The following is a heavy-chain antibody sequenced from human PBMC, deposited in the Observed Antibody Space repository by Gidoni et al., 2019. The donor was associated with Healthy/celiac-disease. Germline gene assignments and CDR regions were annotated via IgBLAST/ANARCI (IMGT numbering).Heavy chain of an antibody. CDR1: GYTCSSYA. CDR3: AKDESGFSSGWYDY. CDR2: ISGSGCST. V-gene: IGHV3-23*01. Sequence: EVQQWESGGGLVKPGGGLRLSGGASGYTCSSYAMSWVRQAPGRGLDWVSAISGSGCSTYYAASVQGRFTISRDNSKNTLYLQMNSLRAEDTAVYYCAKDESGFSSGWYDYWGQGTLVTVSS. J-gene: IGHJ4*02. D-gene: IGHD6-19*01.